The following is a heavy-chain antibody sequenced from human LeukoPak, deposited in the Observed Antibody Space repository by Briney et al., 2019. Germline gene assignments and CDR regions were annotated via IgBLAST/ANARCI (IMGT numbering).Heavy chain of an antibody. Sequence: GGSLRLSCAASGFTFSSDWMSWVRQAPGKGLEWVANIKQDGSEKYYVDSVKGRFTISRDNAKNSLYLQMNSLRAEDTAVYYCASGQTTVTNWGQGTLVTVSS. CDR3: ASGQTTVTN. V-gene: IGHV3-7*03. CDR1: GFTFSSDW. D-gene: IGHD4-17*01. J-gene: IGHJ4*02. CDR2: IKQDGSEK.